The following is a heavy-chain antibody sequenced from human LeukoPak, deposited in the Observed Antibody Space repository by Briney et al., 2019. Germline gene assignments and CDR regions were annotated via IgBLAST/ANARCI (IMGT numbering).Heavy chain of an antibody. CDR2: IYHSGST. D-gene: IGHD3-3*01. CDR1: GYSISSGYY. Sequence: SETLSLTCAVSGYSISSGYYWGWIRQPPGKGLEWIGSIYHSGSTFYNPSLKSRVTISVDTSKNQFSLKVSSVTAADTAVYYCARAPYDFWSGYPLLYFDYWGQGTLVTVSS. CDR3: ARAPYDFWSGYPLLYFDY. J-gene: IGHJ4*02. V-gene: IGHV4-38-2*01.